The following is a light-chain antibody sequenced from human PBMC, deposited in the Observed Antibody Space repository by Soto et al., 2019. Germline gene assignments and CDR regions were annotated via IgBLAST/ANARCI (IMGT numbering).Light chain of an antibody. CDR3: QHRGNWPRT. V-gene: IGKV3-11*01. CDR2: GTS. J-gene: IGKJ2*01. Sequence: EIVLTQSPATLSLSPGVRATLSCRASQSVGSYFAWYQQKPGQAPRLLIYGTSNRATGIPGRFSGSGSGTDFTLTISSLQPEDCGVSYCQHRGNWPRTFGQGTKLEIK. CDR1: QSVGSY.